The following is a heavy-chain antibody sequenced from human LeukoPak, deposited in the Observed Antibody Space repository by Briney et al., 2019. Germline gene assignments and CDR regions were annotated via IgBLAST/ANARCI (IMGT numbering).Heavy chain of an antibody. Sequence: SETLSLTCTVSGGSISPYYWSWIGQPPGKGLEWIGYIYYSGSTNYNPSLKSRVTISVDTSKNQFSLKLSSVTAADTAVYYCARAFYPGYYSYMAVWGKGTTVTISS. J-gene: IGHJ6*03. CDR3: ARAFYPGYYSYMAV. CDR1: GGSISPYY. CDR2: IYYSGST. D-gene: IGHD3-3*02. V-gene: IGHV4-59*01.